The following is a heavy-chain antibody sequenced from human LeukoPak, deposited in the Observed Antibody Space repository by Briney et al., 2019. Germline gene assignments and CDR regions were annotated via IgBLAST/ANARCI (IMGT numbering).Heavy chain of an antibody. J-gene: IGHJ4*02. CDR3: ARPSTPYSSSSGNDY. D-gene: IGHD6-6*01. CDR2: IIPIFGTA. V-gene: IGHV1-69*13. Sequence: SVKVSCKASGGTFSSYAISWVRQAPGQGLEWMGGIIPIFGTANYAQKFQGRVTITADESTNTAYMELSSLRSEDTAVYYCARPSTPYSSSSGNDYWGQGTLVTVSS. CDR1: GGTFSSYA.